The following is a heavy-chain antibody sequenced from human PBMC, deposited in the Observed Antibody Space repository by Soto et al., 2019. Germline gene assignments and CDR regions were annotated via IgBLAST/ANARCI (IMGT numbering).Heavy chain of an antibody. CDR1: GGSISSSSYY. V-gene: IGHV4-39*01. CDR3: ASSTLSWFDP. J-gene: IGHJ5*02. CDR2: IYYSGST. Sequence: QLQLQESGPGLVKPSETLSLTCTVSGGSISSSSYYWGWIRQPPGKGLGWIGSIYYSGSTYYNPSLKSRVTISVDTSKNQFSLKPSSVTAADTAVYYCASSTLSWFDPWGQGTLVTVSS.